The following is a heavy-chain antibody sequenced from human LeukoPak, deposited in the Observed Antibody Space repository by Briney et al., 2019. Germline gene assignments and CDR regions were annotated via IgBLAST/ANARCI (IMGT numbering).Heavy chain of an antibody. CDR1: GFTFTNFA. V-gene: IGHV3-30*18. CDR3: AKEPYDSSGYYWGYYFDY. D-gene: IGHD3-22*01. Sequence: GRSLRLSCAASGFTFTNFAMHWVRQAPGKGLEWVTVISDDGNNKYFADSVKGRFTISRDNSKNTLYLQMNSLRAEDTAVYYCAKEPYDSSGYYWGYYFDYWGQGTLVTVSS. J-gene: IGHJ4*02. CDR2: ISDDGNNK.